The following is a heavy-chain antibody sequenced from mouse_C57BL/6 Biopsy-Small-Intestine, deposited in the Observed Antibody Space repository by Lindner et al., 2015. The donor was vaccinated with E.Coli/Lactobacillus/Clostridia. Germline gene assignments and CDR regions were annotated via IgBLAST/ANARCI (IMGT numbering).Heavy chain of an antibody. CDR2: FDPEDGET. J-gene: IGHJ4*01. D-gene: IGHD2-1*01. V-gene: IGHV1S29*02. CDR1: GYTLPEIS. Sequence: SVKVSCKVSGYTLPEISFHWVRQAPGKGLEWMGNFDPEDGETVYAQKFQGRVTMTEDASTDTAYMELSSLRSEDTAVYYCATNRGNYYDAFGHWGQGTLVTVSS. CDR3: ATNRGNYYDAFGH.